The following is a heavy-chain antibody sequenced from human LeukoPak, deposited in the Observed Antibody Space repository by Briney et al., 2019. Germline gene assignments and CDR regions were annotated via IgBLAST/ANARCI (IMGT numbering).Heavy chain of an antibody. Sequence: PGGSLRLSCAASGFTFSSYCVTWVRQGPGQGLEWVANIKQDGSEKYYVDSVKGRLTISRDNAKNSLYLQMNSLRAEDTAVYYCARAYYYGSGMYYFDYWGEGTLVTVSS. J-gene: IGHJ4*02. CDR2: IKQDGSEK. D-gene: IGHD3-10*01. CDR1: GFTFSSYC. CDR3: ARAYYYGSGMYYFDY. V-gene: IGHV3-7*04.